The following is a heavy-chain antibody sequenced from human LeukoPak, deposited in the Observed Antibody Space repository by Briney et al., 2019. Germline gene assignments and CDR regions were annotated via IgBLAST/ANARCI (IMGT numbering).Heavy chain of an antibody. CDR1: GYDFTTQW. CDR3: ARATTVKIDP. Sequence: GESLKISCKSSGYDFTTQWIGWVRQMPGKGLEWMGIIYPGDSDTRYSPSFQGQVTISADKSISTAYLQWSSLKASDTAMYYCARATTVKIDPWGQGTLVTVSS. CDR2: IYPGDSDT. J-gene: IGHJ5*02. V-gene: IGHV5-51*01. D-gene: IGHD4-17*01.